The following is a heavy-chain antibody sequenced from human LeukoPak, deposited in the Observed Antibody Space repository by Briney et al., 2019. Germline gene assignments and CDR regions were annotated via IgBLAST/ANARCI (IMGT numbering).Heavy chain of an antibody. Sequence: GGSLRLSCAASGFAFNYAWVSWVRQVPGKGLEWIGRIKSKPDGGTTDYAAPVKGRFTISRDDSKNTLYLQMNTLQIDDTAVYYCTTENWGLGDYWGQGTLITVSS. J-gene: IGHJ4*02. CDR2: IKSKPDGGTT. D-gene: IGHD3-16*01. V-gene: IGHV3-15*01. CDR3: TTENWGLGDY. CDR1: GFAFNYAW.